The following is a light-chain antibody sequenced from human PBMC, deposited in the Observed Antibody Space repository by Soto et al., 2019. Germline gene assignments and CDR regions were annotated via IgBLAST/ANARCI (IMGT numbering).Light chain of an antibody. CDR3: QQTYSPIVT. Sequence: DIQMTQSPSYLSASIGERATITCRASQSISNYLDWYQQKPGKAPKLLIHVASNVPTGIPSRFTGSGSGTNFTLTIGSLQPEDVAFYYCQQTYSPIVTFGGGTNVAIK. V-gene: IGKV1-39*01. CDR1: QSISNY. J-gene: IGKJ4*01. CDR2: VAS.